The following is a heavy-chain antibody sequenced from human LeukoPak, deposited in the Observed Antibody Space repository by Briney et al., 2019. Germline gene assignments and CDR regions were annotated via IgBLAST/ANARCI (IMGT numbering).Heavy chain of an antibody. CDR2: ISWNSGSI. CDR1: GFTFDDYA. J-gene: IGHJ4*02. D-gene: IGHD5-24*01. CDR3: ARGMATGGRLNY. V-gene: IGHV3-9*03. Sequence: GGSLRLSCAASGFTFDDYAMHWVRQAPGKGLEWVSGISWNSGSIGYADSVKGRFTISRDNAKNSLFLQMNSLRAEDMALYYCARGMATGGRLNYWGQGTLVTVSS.